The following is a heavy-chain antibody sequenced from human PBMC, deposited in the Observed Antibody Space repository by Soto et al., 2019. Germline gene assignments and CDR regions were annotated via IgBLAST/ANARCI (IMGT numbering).Heavy chain of an antibody. D-gene: IGHD3-22*01. CDR2: INNDGSST. V-gene: IGHV3-74*01. CDR1: GFTLNSFF. J-gene: IGHJ4*02. CDR3: VRDQDSRGYSVFNH. Sequence: GGSLRLSCAASGFTLNSFFMHWVRQAPGRGLTWVSRINNDGSSTTYADSVKGRFTISRDNAKNTLYLQMNSLRAEDTAVYFCVRDQDSRGYSVFNHWGQGAQVTVSS.